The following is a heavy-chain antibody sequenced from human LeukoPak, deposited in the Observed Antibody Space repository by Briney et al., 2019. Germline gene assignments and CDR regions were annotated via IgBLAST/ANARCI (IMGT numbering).Heavy chain of an antibody. Sequence: ASVKVSCKASGYTFTSYDINWVRQATGQGLEWMGWMNPNSGNTGYAQKLQGRVTMTTDTSTSTAYMELRSLRSDDTAVYYCAREGSSGYYYYAYWGQGTLVTVSS. CDR3: AREGSSGYYYYAY. D-gene: IGHD3-22*01. J-gene: IGHJ4*02. CDR2: MNPNSGNT. CDR1: GYTFTSYD. V-gene: IGHV1-8*02.